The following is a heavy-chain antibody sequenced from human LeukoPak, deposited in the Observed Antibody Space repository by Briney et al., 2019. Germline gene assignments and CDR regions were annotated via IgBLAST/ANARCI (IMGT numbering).Heavy chain of an antibody. Sequence: GGSLRLSCAASGFTFSSYEMNWVRQAPGKGLEWVSYISSSGSTIYYADSVKGRFTISRDNAKNSLYLQMNSLRAEDTAVYYCARGDYYYMDVWGIGTTVTVSS. J-gene: IGHJ6*03. V-gene: IGHV3-48*03. CDR3: ARGDYYYMDV. CDR2: ISSSGSTI. CDR1: GFTFSSYE.